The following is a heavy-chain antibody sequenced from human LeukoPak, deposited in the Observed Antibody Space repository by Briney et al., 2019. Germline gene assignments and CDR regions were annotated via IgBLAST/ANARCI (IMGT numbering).Heavy chain of an antibody. D-gene: IGHD2-15*01. J-gene: IGHJ4*02. Sequence: GGSLRLSCRASGFNFTDSAMSWVRQAPGKGLDCVSAISGSGGSTYYRDSVKGRFTISRDNSKNTLFLQMNGLRADDTAVYYCARSYCTDGSCENLDYWGQGTLVSVSS. CDR2: ISGSGGST. CDR1: GFNFTDSA. CDR3: ARSYCTDGSCENLDY. V-gene: IGHV3-23*01.